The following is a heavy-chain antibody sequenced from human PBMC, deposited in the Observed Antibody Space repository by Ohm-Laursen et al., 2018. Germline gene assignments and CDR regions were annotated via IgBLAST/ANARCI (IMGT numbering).Heavy chain of an antibody. Sequence: SLRLSCAASGFTFSNYGMHWVRQAPGKGLEWVALISHDGSNKYYVDSVQGRFTISGDTSKNTLYLQMNSLRPEDTAVYYCAKDRGEFLWFGEFSDYWGQGTLVTVSS. CDR3: AKDRGEFLWFGEFSDY. V-gene: IGHV3-30*18. J-gene: IGHJ4*02. CDR1: GFTFSNYG. CDR2: ISHDGSNK. D-gene: IGHD3-10*01.